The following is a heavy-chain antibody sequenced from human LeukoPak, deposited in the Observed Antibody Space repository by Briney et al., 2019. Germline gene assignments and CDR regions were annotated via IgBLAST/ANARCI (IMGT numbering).Heavy chain of an antibody. V-gene: IGHV4-59*01. CDR3: ARVDGRDGYNYDYYYYMDV. CDR1: GGSISSYY. D-gene: IGHD5-24*01. CDR2: FYYSGST. J-gene: IGHJ6*03. Sequence: PSETLSLTCTVSGGSISSYYWSWIRQPPGKVLEWIGYFYYSGSTNYNPSLKSRVTISVDTSKNQFSLKLSSVTAADTAVYYCARVDGRDGYNYDYYYYMDVWGKGTTVTVSS.